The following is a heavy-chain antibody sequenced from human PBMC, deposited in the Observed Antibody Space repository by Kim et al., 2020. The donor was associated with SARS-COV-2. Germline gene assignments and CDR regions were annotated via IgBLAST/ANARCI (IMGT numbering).Heavy chain of an antibody. J-gene: IGHJ3*01. CDR2: ISSDSNYM. V-gene: IGHV3-21*01. D-gene: IGHD5-12*01. CDR3: TRGPDIVAV. CDR1: GFAFNTYS. Sequence: GGSLRLSCAASGFAFNTYSMNWVRQSPVRGLEWVSSISSDSNYMYYRDSVKARFTISRDNARNSLYLQMFSLGAEDTATYYCTRGPDIVAVW.